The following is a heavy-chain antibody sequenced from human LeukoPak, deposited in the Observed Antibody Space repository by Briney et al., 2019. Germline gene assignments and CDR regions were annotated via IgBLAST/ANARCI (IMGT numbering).Heavy chain of an antibody. J-gene: IGHJ4*02. D-gene: IGHD5-18*01. V-gene: IGHV4-39*01. CDR3: APTYSYTGGGYDY. CDR1: GGSISGSNYH. Sequence: SETLSLTCTVSGGSISGSNYHWGWIREPPGKGLEWIGSINYWGHTYYNPSLESRVTISVDTSKNQFSLKVSSVTAADTALYYCAPTYSYTGGGYDYWGQGTLVTVSS. CDR2: INYWGHT.